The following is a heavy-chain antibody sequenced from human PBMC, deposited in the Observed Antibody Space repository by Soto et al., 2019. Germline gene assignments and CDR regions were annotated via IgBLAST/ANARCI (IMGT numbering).Heavy chain of an antibody. CDR2: IIPIFGTA. V-gene: IGHV1-69*12. CDR3: ARESPYCSGGSCYFLPGIDY. J-gene: IGHJ4*02. D-gene: IGHD2-15*01. Sequence: QVQLVQSGAEVKKPGSSVKVSCKASGGTFSSYAISWVRQAPGQGLEWMGRIIPIFGTANYAQKFQGRVTITADESTSTAYMELSSLRSEDTAVYYCARESPYCSGGSCYFLPGIDYWGQGTLVTVSS. CDR1: GGTFSSYA.